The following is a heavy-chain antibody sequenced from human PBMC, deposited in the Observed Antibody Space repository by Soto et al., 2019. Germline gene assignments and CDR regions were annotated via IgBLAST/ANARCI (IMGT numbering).Heavy chain of an antibody. D-gene: IGHD6-19*01. CDR1: EFTFSNYA. J-gene: IGHJ4*02. CDR2: ISYGGGTT. V-gene: IGHV3-23*01. CDR3: ARLDRDSSGCLDY. Sequence: PGGSLRLSCAASEFTFSNYAMSWVRQAPGKGLEWVSAISYGGGTTYYADSVKGRFTISRDNSKNTLYLQMNSLRAEDTAVYYCARLDRDSSGCLDYWGQGTLVTVSS.